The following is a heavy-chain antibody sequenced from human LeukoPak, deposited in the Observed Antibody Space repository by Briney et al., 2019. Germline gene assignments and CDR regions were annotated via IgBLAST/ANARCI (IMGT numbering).Heavy chain of an antibody. D-gene: IGHD1-26*01. CDR1: GYTFSTYY. V-gene: IGHV1-46*01. CDR2: INPTGGTT. CDR3: SRDLGGSYNDY. J-gene: IGHJ4*02. Sequence: ASVKVSCKASGYTFSTYYMHWVRQAPGQGLEWVGVINPTGGTTTYAQKFQGRVTMTRDTSSSTVYMGLSSLRIEDTAVYYCSRDLGGSYNDYWGQGTRVTVSS.